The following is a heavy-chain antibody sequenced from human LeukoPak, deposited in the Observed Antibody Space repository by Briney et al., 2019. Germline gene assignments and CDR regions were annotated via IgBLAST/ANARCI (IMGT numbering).Heavy chain of an antibody. D-gene: IGHD6-25*01. J-gene: IGHJ6*03. CDR3: ARDGTPIYSSGWVYMGV. CDR1: GFTFSSYE. CDR2: ISSSGTTI. Sequence: GGSLRLSCAASGFTFSSYEMNWVRQAPGKGLEWISYISSSGTTIYYADSVEGRFTISRDNAENSLYLQMNSLRVEDTAVYYCARDGTPIYSSGWVYMGVWGRGTTVTISS. V-gene: IGHV3-48*03.